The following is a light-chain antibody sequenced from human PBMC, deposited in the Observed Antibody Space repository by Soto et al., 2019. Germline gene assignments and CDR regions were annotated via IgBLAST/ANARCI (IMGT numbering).Light chain of an antibody. CDR1: SSDVGGYNY. CDR3: SSYTISSTLEV. J-gene: IGLJ1*01. V-gene: IGLV2-14*01. Sequence: QAVVTQPASVSGSPGQSITISCTGTSSDVGGYNYVSWYQQHPGKAPKLMIYEVSNRPSGVSNRFSGSKSGNTASLTISGLQAEDEADYYCSSYTISSTLEVFGTGTKLTVL. CDR2: EVS.